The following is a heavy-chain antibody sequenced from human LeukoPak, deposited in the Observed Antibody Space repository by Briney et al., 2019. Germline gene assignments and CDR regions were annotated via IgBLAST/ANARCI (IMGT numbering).Heavy chain of an antibody. CDR2: INHSGST. D-gene: IGHD3-10*01. CDR1: GGSFSGYY. V-gene: IGHV4-34*01. J-gene: IGHJ4*02. Sequence: SETLSLTCAVNGGSFSGYYWSWIRQPPGKGLEWIGEINHSGSTNYNPSLKSRVTISVDTSKNQFSLKLSSVTAADTAVYYCARDMVRGNNDYWGQGTLVTVSS. CDR3: ARDMVRGNNDY.